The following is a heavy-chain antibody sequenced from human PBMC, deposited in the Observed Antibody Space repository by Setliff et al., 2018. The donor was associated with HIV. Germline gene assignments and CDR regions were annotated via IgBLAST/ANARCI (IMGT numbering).Heavy chain of an antibody. CDR2: IYPGDSDT. CDR1: GYRFTSYW. J-gene: IGHJ3*02. V-gene: IGHV5-51*01. CDR3: ARPCSGGSALGAFDI. Sequence: GESLKISCKASGYRFTSYWIAWVRQMPGKGLEWMGIIYPGDSDTRYSPSFQGQVTISVDKSLDSAYLQWNTLKASDTAMYYCARPCSGGSALGAFDIWGQGTMVTVSS. D-gene: IGHD2-15*01.